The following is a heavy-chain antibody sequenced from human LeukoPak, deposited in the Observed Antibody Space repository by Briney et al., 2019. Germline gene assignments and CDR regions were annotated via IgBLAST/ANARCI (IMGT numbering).Heavy chain of an antibody. D-gene: IGHD4-17*01. V-gene: IGHV1-2*02. CDR3: ARSLTTATWDY. CDR2: ISPYSGAT. J-gene: IGHJ4*02. Sequence: ASVKVSCKASGYTFTEYYLNWMRQAPGQGLEWMGWISPYSGATHYAQIFQGRVTMPRDTSISTAYMEVSSLRSDDSAAYFCARSLTTATWDYWGQGTLVTVSS. CDR1: GYTFTEYY.